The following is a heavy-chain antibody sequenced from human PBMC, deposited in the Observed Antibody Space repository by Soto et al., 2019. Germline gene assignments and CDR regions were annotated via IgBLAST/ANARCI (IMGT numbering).Heavy chain of an antibody. CDR3: TTAYIVVVPAQMRYFDY. CDR2: IKSKTDGGTT. J-gene: IGHJ4*02. D-gene: IGHD2-2*01. V-gene: IGHV3-15*01. CDR1: GFTFSNAW. Sequence: EVQLVESGGGLVKPGGSLRLSCAASGFTFSNAWMSWVRQAPGKGLEWVGRIKSKTDGGTTDYAAPVKGRFTISRDDSKNTLYLQMNSLKTEDTAVYYCTTAYIVVVPAQMRYFDYWGQGTLVTVSS.